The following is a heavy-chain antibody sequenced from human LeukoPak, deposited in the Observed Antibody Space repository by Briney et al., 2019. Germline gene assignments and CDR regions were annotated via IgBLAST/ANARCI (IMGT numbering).Heavy chain of an antibody. CDR1: GYTFTGYY. Sequence: ASVKVSCKAFGYTFTGYYMHWVRQAPGQGLEWMGWINPNSGGTNYAQKFQGRVTMTRNTSISTAYMELSRLRSDDTAVYYCAGKAGGYSYGYLGYWGQGTLVTVSS. CDR2: INPNSGGT. J-gene: IGHJ4*02. CDR3: AGKAGGYSYGYLGY. V-gene: IGHV1-2*02. D-gene: IGHD5-18*01.